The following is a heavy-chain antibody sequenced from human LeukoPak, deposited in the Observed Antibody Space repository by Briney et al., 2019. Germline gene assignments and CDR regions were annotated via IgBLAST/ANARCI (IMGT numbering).Heavy chain of an antibody. CDR2: IYYSGSTNY. Sequence: SETLSLTCTVSGGSINSYYWSWIRQTPGKGLEWIGYIYYSGSTNYNYNPSLKSRVTISVDTSKNQFSLKLSSVTAADTAVYYCARDVIVVDMFDYWGQGTLVTVSS. J-gene: IGHJ4*02. CDR1: GGSINSYY. D-gene: IGHD1-26*01. V-gene: IGHV4-59*01. CDR3: ARDVIVVDMFDY.